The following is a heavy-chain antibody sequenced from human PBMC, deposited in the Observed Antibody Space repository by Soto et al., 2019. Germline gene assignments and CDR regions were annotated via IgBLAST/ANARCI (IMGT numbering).Heavy chain of an antibody. J-gene: IGHJ4*02. CDR2: ITGSGERT. CDR3: AKEFSSLSKGSFDS. V-gene: IGHV3-23*01. CDR1: GFTFSSYA. Sequence: EVQLLESGGGLEQPGGSLRLSCAASGFTFSSYAMNWVRQAPGKGLEWVSGITGSGERTFYADSLKGRFTIYRDNSRNTLDLQMNTLKADDTAVYSCAKEFSSLSKGSFDSWGQGSLVTVSS.